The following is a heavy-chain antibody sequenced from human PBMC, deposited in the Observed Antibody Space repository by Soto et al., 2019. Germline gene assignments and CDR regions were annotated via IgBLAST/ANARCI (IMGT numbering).Heavy chain of an antibody. CDR3: TTPSGPRGYDSSGYPNWYFDL. Sequence: EVQLVESGGGLVKPGGSLRLSCAASGFTFSNAWMNWVRQAPGKGLEWVGRIKSKTDGGTTDYAAPVKGRFTISRDDSKNTLYLQMNSLKTEDTAVYYCTTPSGPRGYDSSGYPNWYFDLWGRGTLVTVSS. CDR2: IKSKTDGGTT. CDR1: GFTFSNAW. V-gene: IGHV3-15*07. J-gene: IGHJ2*01. D-gene: IGHD3-22*01.